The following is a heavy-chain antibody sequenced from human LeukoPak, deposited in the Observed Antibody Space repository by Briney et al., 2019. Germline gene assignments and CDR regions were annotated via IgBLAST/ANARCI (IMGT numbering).Heavy chain of an antibody. CDR2: ITYDGYYK. Sequence: GTSLGLSCAASGFTFTSYGMHWVRQAPGKGLEWVALITYDGYYKYYSDSVKGRFTISSDTSKNTMYLQMNSLRAEDTAVYYCARDLSPVVRAPPMGYWGQGTLVTVSP. CDR3: ARDLSPVVRAPPMGY. V-gene: IGHV3-30*03. D-gene: IGHD3-10*01. CDR1: GFTFTSYG. J-gene: IGHJ4*02.